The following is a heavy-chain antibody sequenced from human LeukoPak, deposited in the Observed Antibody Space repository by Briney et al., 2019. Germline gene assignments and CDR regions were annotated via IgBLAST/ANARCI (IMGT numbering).Heavy chain of an antibody. CDR1: GGSISGYS. Sequence: SETLSLTYTVSGGSISGYSYNWIRQPPGKGLEWIGYIYYSGSTNYNPSLKSRVTISLDTSKNQFSLKLSSVTTADTAVYYCARSVVTLYSYFDLWGRGTLVTVSS. D-gene: IGHD4-23*01. CDR2: IYYSGST. J-gene: IGHJ2*01. V-gene: IGHV4-59*01. CDR3: ARSVVTLYSYFDL.